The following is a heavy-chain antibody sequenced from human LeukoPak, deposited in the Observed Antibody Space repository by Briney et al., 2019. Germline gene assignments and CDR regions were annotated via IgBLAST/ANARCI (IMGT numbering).Heavy chain of an antibody. Sequence: AASVNVSCKASGYTFTSYAMNWVRQAPGQGLEWMGWINTNTGNPTYAQGFTGRFVFSLDTSVSTAYLQISSLKAEDTAVYYCARDEGGSYPNYFDYWGQGTLVTVSS. D-gene: IGHD1-26*01. CDR2: INTNTGNP. J-gene: IGHJ4*02. CDR1: GYTFTSYA. CDR3: ARDEGGSYPNYFDY. V-gene: IGHV7-4-1*02.